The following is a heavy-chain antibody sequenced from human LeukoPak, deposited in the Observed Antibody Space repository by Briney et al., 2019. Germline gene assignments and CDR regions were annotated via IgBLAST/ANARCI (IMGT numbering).Heavy chain of an antibody. D-gene: IGHD4-23*01. CDR2: IYYSGST. CDR3: ASGDYGGNFDY. J-gene: IGHJ4*02. Sequence: SETLSLTCTVSGGSVSSGSYYWSWIRQPPGKGLEWIGYIYYSGSTNYNPSLKSRVTISVDTSKNQFSLKLSSVTAADTAVYYCASGDYGGNFDYWGQGTLVTVSS. CDR1: GGSVSSGSYY. V-gene: IGHV4-61*01.